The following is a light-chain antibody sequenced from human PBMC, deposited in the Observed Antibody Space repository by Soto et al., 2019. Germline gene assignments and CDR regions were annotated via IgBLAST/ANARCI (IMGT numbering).Light chain of an antibody. CDR2: DAS. J-gene: IGKJ5*01. V-gene: IGKV1-33*01. CDR1: QGIRND. CDR3: QQYESLPLT. Sequence: MEVAKSPCSLSASIGDRVTITCRASQGIRNDLGWYQQKPGKAPKLLIYDASDLETGVPSRFSGSGSGTGFTFTISSLQPQDFATYYCQQYESLPLTFGQGTRLEI.